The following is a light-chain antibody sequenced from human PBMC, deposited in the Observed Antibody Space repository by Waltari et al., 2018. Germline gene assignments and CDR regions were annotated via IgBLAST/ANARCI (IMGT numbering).Light chain of an antibody. CDR1: SSDVGSHKS. CDR3: SSYANSDTWV. J-gene: IGLJ3*02. CDR2: DVD. V-gene: IGLV2-14*03. Sequence: QSALTQPASVSGSPGQSITISCTGTSSDVGSHKSASWYQQHPGNAPKLLISDVDKRPSGVAFRFSGSKSGNTASLTISGLQPEDEADYYCSSYANSDTWVFGGGTKLTVL.